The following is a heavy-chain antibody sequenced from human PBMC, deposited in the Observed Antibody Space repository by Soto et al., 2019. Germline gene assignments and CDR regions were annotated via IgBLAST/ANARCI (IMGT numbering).Heavy chain of an antibody. V-gene: IGHV3-74*01. Sequence: GGSLRLSCAASGFTFSSYWMHWVRQAPGKGLVWVSRINSDGSSTSYADSVKGRFTISRDNAKNTLYLQMNSLRAEDTAVYYCARGPLTRSGYYTDYYYYMDVWGKGTTVTVSS. D-gene: IGHD3-3*01. CDR3: ARGPLTRSGYYTDYYYYMDV. CDR2: INSDGSST. J-gene: IGHJ6*03. CDR1: GFTFSSYW.